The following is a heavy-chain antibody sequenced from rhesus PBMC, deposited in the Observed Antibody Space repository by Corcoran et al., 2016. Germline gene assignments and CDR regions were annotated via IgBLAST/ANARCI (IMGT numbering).Heavy chain of an antibody. D-gene: IGHD3-3*01. V-gene: IGHV4-122*02. CDR3: ASYYNIGTGWLRY. CDR1: GYSISSGYG. J-gene: IGHJ4*01. CDR2: ISYSGST. Sequence: QLQLQESGPGLVKPSETLSLTCAVSGYSISSGYGWSCIRQPPVKGLEWIGYISYSGSTSYNPSLKSRVTLSGDTAKNQLCLKLSLVTAADTAVYYCASYYNIGTGWLRYWGQGVLGTVSS.